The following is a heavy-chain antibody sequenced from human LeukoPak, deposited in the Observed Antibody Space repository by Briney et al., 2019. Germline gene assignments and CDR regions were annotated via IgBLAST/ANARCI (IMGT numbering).Heavy chain of an antibody. CDR1: GFTFSSYW. J-gene: IGHJ6*02. CDR2: INSDGSST. D-gene: IGHD1-14*01. CDR3: ARASGPEYGMDV. Sequence: GGSLRLSCAASGFTFSSYWMHWVRQAPGKGLVWVSRINSDGSSTSYADSVKGRFTISRDNSKNTLYLQMNSLRAEDTAVYYCARASGPEYGMDVWGQGTTVTVSS. V-gene: IGHV3-74*01.